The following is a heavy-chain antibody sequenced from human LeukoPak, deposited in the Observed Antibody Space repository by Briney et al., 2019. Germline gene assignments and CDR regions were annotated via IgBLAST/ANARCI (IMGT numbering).Heavy chain of an antibody. J-gene: IGHJ4*02. CDR1: GFTFSSYG. Sequence: PGGSLRLSCAASGFTFSSYGMHWVRQAPGKGLEWVAVIWYDGSNKYYADSVKGRFTISRDNSKNMLYLQMNSLRAEDTAVYYCARDYKAYYYDSILGYWGQGTLVTVSS. D-gene: IGHD3-22*01. CDR3: ARDYKAYYYDSILGY. V-gene: IGHV3-33*01. CDR2: IWYDGSNK.